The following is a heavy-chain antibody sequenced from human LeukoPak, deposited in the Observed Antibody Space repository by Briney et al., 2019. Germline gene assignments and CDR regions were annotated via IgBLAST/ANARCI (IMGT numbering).Heavy chain of an antibody. CDR1: GGSISSSSYY. V-gene: IGHV4-39*07. CDR2: IYYSGST. J-gene: IGHJ6*03. Sequence: PSETLSLTCTVSGGSISSSSYYWGWIRQPPGKGLEWIGSIYYSGSTYYNPSLKSRVTISVDTSKNQFSLNLSSVTAADTAVYYCARDQRWSSRSYYYYYMDVWGKGITVTVSS. D-gene: IGHD6-13*01. CDR3: ARDQRWSSRSYYYYYMDV.